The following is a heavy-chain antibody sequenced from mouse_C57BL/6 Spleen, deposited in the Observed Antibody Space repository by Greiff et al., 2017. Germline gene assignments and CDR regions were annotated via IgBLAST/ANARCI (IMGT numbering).Heavy chain of an antibody. D-gene: IGHD2-4*01. V-gene: IGHV1-22*01. CDR2: INPNNGGT. CDR3: ASKDYDNY. CDR1: GYTFTDYN. J-gene: IGHJ2*01. Sequence: EVQLQQSGPELVKPGASVKMSCKASGYTFTDYNMHWVKQSHGQSLEWIGYINPNNGGTSYNQQFKGKATLTVYTSSSTAYMELRSLTAEDSADYYCASKDYDNYWGQGTTLTVSS.